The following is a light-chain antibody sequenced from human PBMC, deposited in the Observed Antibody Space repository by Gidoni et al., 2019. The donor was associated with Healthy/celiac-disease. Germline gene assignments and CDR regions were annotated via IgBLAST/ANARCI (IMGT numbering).Light chain of an antibody. CDR2: GAS. CDR1: QSVSSS. Sequence: EIVITHSPATLSVSPWERATLSVRASQSVSSSLAWYQQKHGQAPRLLIYGASTRATGIPARFSGSGCGTEFTLTISSMQFEDFAVYYCQQYNNWPPNSFGQGTKLEIK. J-gene: IGKJ2*03. CDR3: QQYNNWPPNS. V-gene: IGKV3-15*01.